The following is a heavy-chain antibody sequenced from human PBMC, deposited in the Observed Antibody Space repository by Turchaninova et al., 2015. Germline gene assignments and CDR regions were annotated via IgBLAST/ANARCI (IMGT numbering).Heavy chain of an antibody. D-gene: IGHD1-1*01. CDR1: VGSILPYS. Sequence: QVQLQESGPGLVKPSETLSLTCPVSVGSILPYSWSWIRQPPGKGLEWIGYIDHRGSTTYNPPLKSRVTISVDTSKNQFSRKLGSVTAADTALYDCARDRGGNDGFDYWGQGTLVTVSS. CDR2: IDHRGST. V-gene: IGHV4-59*01. J-gene: IGHJ4*02. CDR3: ARDRGGNDGFDY.